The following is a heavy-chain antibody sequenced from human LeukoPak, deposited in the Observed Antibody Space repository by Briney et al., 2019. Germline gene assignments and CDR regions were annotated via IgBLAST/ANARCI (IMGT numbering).Heavy chain of an antibody. CDR2: ISGSGVGT. CDR1: GFTFSSYA. CDR3: AKTGPYGSGSYYTRQSDYYYYYGMDV. D-gene: IGHD3-10*01. J-gene: IGHJ6*02. V-gene: IGHV3-23*01. Sequence: PGGSLRLSRAASGFTFSSYAMSWVRQAPGKGLEWVSTISGSGVGTYYADSVKGRFTISRDNAKNTLYLQMNSLRAEDTAVYYCAKTGPYGSGSYYTRQSDYYYYYGMDVWGQGTTVTVSS.